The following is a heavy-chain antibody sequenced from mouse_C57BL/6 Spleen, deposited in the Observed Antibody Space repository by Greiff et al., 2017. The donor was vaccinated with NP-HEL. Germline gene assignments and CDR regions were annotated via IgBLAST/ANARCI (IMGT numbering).Heavy chain of an antibody. D-gene: IGHD2-4*01. CDR3: ARSYYDYPYYFDY. CDR1: GYTFTDYY. V-gene: IGHV1-26*01. Sequence: EVQLQQSGPELVKPGASVKISCKASGYTFTDYYMNWVKQSHGKSLEWIGDINPNNGGTSYNQKFKGKATLTVDKSSSTAYMELRSLTSEDSAVYYCARSYYDYPYYFDYWGQGTTLTVSS. CDR2: INPNNGGT. J-gene: IGHJ2*01.